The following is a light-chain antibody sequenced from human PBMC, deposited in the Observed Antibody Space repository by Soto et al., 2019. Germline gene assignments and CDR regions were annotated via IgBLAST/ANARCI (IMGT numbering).Light chain of an antibody. V-gene: IGKV1-16*02. CDR3: KQCYIHWT. CDR1: QGISNF. J-gene: IGKJ1*01. Sequence: DIQMTQSPSSLSAFLGDTVTITFRASQGISNFLSWFQQKPGKAPKSLIYEASKLQSGVPSKFSGSGSGTEFTLSISSLQPDDFATYYCKQCYIHWTFGQGTKVDIK. CDR2: EAS.